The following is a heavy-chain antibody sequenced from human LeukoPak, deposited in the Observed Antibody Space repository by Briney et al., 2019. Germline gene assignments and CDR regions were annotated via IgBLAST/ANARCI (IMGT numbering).Heavy chain of an antibody. CDR1: GDSIRTHW. V-gene: IGHV4-59*11. Sequence: PSETLSLTCTVSGDSIRTHWWTWIRQPPGKGVEWIGYMSYSGTTNYNPSLKSRVTISPHTSENQFSLTLNSVTAVDTAVYYCAKIGYWGTADVWGKGTTVTVSS. J-gene: IGHJ6*04. D-gene: IGHD2-2*03. CDR2: MSYSGTT. CDR3: AKIGYWGTADV.